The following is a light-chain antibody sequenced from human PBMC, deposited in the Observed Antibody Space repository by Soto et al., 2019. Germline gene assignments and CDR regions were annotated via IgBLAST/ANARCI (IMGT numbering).Light chain of an antibody. CDR1: SSDVGGYNY. J-gene: IGLJ2*01. V-gene: IGLV2-14*01. CDR2: DVS. CDR3: SSYTSSSTLV. Sequence: QSALTQPASVSGSPGQSITISCTGTSSDVGGYNYVSWYQQHPGKAPKLMIYDVSNRPSGVSNRFSGSKSGNTASLTISGLQAEDEADYYCSSYTSSSTLVFGGGTKDRP.